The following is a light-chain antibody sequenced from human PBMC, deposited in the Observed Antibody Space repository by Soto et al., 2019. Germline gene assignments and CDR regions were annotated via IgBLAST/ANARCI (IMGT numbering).Light chain of an antibody. Sequence: ETVLTKSPGTLSLSPGERATLSCSASQSVSSSYLAWYQQKPGQAPRLLIYGATSRATGIPDRFSGSGSGTDFTLTISRLEPEDFAVYYCQQYGSSRTFGQGTKVEIK. CDR2: GAT. CDR3: QQYGSSRT. J-gene: IGKJ1*01. CDR1: QSVSSSY. V-gene: IGKV3-20*01.